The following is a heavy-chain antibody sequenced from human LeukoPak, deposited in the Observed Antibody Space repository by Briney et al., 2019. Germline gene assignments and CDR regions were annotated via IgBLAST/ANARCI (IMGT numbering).Heavy chain of an antibody. J-gene: IGHJ4*02. CDR1: GGSISSSSYY. V-gene: IGHV4-39*07. CDR3: ARGEDGYANTGNYFDY. Sequence: SETLSLTCTVSGGSISSSSYYWGWIRQPPGKGLEWIGSIYYSGSTYYNPSLKSRVTISVDTSKNQFSLKLSSVTAADTAVYYCARGEDGYANTGNYFDYWGQGTLVTVSS. CDR2: IYYSGST. D-gene: IGHD5-24*01.